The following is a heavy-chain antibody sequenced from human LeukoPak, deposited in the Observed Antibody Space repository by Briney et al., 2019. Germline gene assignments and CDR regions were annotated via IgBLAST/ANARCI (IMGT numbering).Heavy chain of an antibody. V-gene: IGHV3-23*01. D-gene: IGHD2-15*01. CDR2: IGGGGGFT. CDR1: GFTFSSYV. J-gene: IGHJ2*01. CDR3: AKGGGNWYFDL. Sequence: GGSLRLSCAASGFTFSSYVMSWVRQAPGKGLEWVSAIGGGGGFTYYADSVKGRFTISRDNSKNTLYLQMNSLRAEDTAVYYCAKGGGNWYFDLWGRGALVTVSS.